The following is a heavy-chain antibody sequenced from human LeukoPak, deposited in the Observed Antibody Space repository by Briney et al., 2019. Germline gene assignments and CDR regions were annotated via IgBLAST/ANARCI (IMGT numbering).Heavy chain of an antibody. CDR1: GFTFSSYG. Sequence: TGGSLRLSCAASGFTFSSYGMSWVRQAPGKGLEWVSSISSSSSYIYYADSVKGRFTISRDNAKNSLYLQMNSLRAEDTAVYYCARDVSSSWPPDYYMDVWGKGTTVTVSS. D-gene: IGHD6-13*01. J-gene: IGHJ6*03. CDR2: ISSSSSYI. V-gene: IGHV3-21*01. CDR3: ARDVSSSWPPDYYMDV.